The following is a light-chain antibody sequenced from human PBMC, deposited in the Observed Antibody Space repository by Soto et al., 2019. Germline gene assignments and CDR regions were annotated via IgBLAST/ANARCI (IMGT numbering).Light chain of an antibody. V-gene: IGKV1-5*03. Sequence: IQMTQSPSTLSASVVDRVTITFRASQIISSWLAWYQQKLGKAPKLLIYKASNLESGVPSRFSGSGSGTEFTLTTSSLQPDDVATFYCQQYHSYSWTFGQGTKVDI. J-gene: IGKJ1*01. CDR3: QQYHSYSWT. CDR2: KAS. CDR1: QIISSW.